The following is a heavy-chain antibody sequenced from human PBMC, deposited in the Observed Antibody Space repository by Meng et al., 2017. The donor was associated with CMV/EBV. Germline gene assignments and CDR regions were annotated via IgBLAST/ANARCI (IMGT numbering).Heavy chain of an antibody. CDR1: GFTFSSYS. Sequence: GESLKISCAASGFTFSSYSMNWVRQAPGKGLEWVSYISSSSSTIYYADSVKGRFTISRDNAKNSLYLQMNSLRAEDTAVYYCAREASLLWFGELSPDYWGQGTLVTVSS. CDR2: ISSSSSTI. V-gene: IGHV3-48*04. CDR3: AREASLLWFGELSPDY. J-gene: IGHJ4*02. D-gene: IGHD3-10*01.